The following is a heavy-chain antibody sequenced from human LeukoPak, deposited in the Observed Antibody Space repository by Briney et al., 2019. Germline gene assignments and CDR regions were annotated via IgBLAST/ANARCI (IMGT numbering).Heavy chain of an antibody. CDR1: AVTFSTYA. Sequence: SVKVSCKASAVTFSTYAITWVRQAPGQGLEWMGGIIPSVGTVYYAQKFQGRVTITADESTSTDYMELSSLRSEDTAVYYCARAVEGRLNLLQSWGQGTLVTVSS. D-gene: IGHD1-26*01. CDR2: IIPSVGTV. CDR3: ARAVEGRLNLLQS. J-gene: IGHJ5*02. V-gene: IGHV1-69*01.